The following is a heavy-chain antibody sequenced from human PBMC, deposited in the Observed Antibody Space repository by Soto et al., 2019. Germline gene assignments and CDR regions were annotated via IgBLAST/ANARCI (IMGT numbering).Heavy chain of an antibody. D-gene: IGHD2-2*01. CDR3: ATSVRLDKGWFDP. J-gene: IGHJ5*02. CDR1: GCTFSSYA. V-gene: IGHV1-69*13. CDR2: IIPIFGTA. Sequence: AASVKVSCKASGCTFSSYAISWVRQAPGQGLEWMGGIIPIFGTANYAQKFQGRVTITADESTSTAYMELSSLRSEETDVYYCATSVRLDKGWFDPWGQGTLVTVSS.